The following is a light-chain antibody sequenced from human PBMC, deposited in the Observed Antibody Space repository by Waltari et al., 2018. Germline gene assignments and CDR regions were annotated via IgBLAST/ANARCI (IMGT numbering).Light chain of an antibody. V-gene: IGLV3-21*04. Sequence: SFVLTQPPSVSVAPGETARISCGGNNIGSERVHWFQPKPGQAPVLVIYFYSDRPSCFLGRCSGSHSGNTATLTISRVEAGDEADYYCKVWNSINYHSYFFGPGTKVTVL. CDR1: NIGSER. J-gene: IGLJ1*01. CDR2: FYS. CDR3: KVWNSINYHSYF.